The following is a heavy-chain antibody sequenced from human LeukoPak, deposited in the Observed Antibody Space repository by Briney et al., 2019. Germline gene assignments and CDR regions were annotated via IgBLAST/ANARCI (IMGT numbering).Heavy chain of an antibody. CDR1: GFTFSSYA. CDR2: ISGSGGST. CDR3: AKGGSPTYAFDI. D-gene: IGHD6-25*01. J-gene: IGHJ3*02. V-gene: IGHV3-23*01. Sequence: PGGSLRLSCAASGFTFSSYAMSWVRQAPGKGLDWVSAISGSGGSTYYADSVKGRFTISRDNSKNTLYLQMNSLRAEDTAVYYCAKGGSPTYAFDIWGQGTMVTVSS.